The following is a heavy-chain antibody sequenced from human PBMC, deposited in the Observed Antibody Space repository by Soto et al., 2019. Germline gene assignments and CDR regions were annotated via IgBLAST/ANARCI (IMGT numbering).Heavy chain of an antibody. Sequence: QVQLQQSGPRLVKPSETLSLTCTVSSGPDRSHNWGWIRQTPGRGLDWIGYVYYTGDTAYNPSLSSRVSISVDTSTNDISLTLSSVTAADTAAYYCVRQGIDYLHGLVDVRGQGTTVSVSS. D-gene: IGHD4-17*01. J-gene: IGHJ6*02. CDR2: VYYTGDT. CDR1: SGPDRSHN. CDR3: VRQGIDYLHGLVDV. V-gene: IGHV4-59*08.